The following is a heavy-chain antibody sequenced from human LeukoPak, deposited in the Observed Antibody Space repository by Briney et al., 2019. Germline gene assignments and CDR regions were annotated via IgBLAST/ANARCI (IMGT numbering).Heavy chain of an antibody. V-gene: IGHV4-39*01. CDR2: IYYSGST. CDR1: GGYISSSSYY. D-gene: IGHD6-13*01. Sequence: PSETLSLTCTVFGGYISSSSYYWGWIRQPPGKGLEWIGSIYYSGSTYYNPSLKSRVTISVDTSKNQFSLKLSSVTAADTAVYCCARQPYSSSEPLDYWGEGTLVTVSS. J-gene: IGHJ4*02. CDR3: ARQPYSSSEPLDY.